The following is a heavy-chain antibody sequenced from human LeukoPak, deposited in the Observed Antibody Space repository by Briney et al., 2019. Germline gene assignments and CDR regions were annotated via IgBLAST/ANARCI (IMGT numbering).Heavy chain of an antibody. V-gene: IGHV3-48*03. CDR1: GFTFSSNE. D-gene: IGHD3-10*02. J-gene: IGHJ4*02. Sequence: GGSLRLSCAASGFTFSSNEMNWVRQAPGKGLEWVSYIHSSGTIMYYADSVKGRFTISRDNVENSLYLQMNSLRAEDTAVYYCARSPLFDVTNFDYWGQGTLVTVSS. CDR3: ARSPLFDVTNFDY. CDR2: IHSSGTIM.